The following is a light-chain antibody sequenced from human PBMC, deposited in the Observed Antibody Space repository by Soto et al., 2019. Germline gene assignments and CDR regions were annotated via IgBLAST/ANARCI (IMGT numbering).Light chain of an antibody. CDR1: HRVSTW. J-gene: IGKJ3*01. CDR3: QQAHSFPFT. CDR2: AAS. V-gene: IGKV1-12*01. Sequence: DIQMTQSPSSVSAAVGDRVTISCRASHRVSTWLAWYQQKPGKAPKLLIYAASRLQSGVPSRFSGSGSGTDFILTISSLQPEDFATYYCQQAHSFPFTFGPGTKVDIK.